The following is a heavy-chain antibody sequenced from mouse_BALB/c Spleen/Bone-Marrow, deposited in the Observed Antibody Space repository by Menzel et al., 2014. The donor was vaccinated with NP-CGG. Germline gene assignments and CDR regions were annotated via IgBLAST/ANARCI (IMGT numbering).Heavy chain of an antibody. CDR1: GYSITSGYY. Sequence: VQLKESGPGLVKPSQSLSLTCSVTGYSITSGYYWNWIRQFPGNRLEWMGYITYDGSSNYNPSLKNRISITRDTSENQFFLKLNSVITEDTATYYCARDHYYGSSYLDYWGQGTTLTVSS. CDR3: ARDHYYGSSYLDY. D-gene: IGHD1-1*01. J-gene: IGHJ2*01. CDR2: ITYDGSS. V-gene: IGHV3-6*02.